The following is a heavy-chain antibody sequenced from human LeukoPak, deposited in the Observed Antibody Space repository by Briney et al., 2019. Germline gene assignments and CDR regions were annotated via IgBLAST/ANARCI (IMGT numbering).Heavy chain of an antibody. V-gene: IGHV3-23*01. CDR2: ISGSGGIT. CDR1: GFSFSNYA. D-gene: IGHD2-15*01. J-gene: IGHJ4*02. CDR3: AKWGCSGSDCYPFAY. Sequence: GGSLRLSCAASGFSFSNYAMSWVRQAPGKGLEWVSAISGSGGITFHSDSVKGRFTISRDNSKNTLYLQMNSLRAEDTAVYYCAKWGCSGSDCYPFAYWGQGTLVTVSS.